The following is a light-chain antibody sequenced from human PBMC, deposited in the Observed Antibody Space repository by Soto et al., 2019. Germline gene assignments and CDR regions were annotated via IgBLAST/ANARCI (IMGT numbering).Light chain of an antibody. CDR1: QTISGTY. V-gene: IGKV3-20*01. Sequence: EVVLTQSPGTLSLSPGETATLSCRASQTISGTYLAWYQQKPGQAPRLLIYGASGRATGIPDRFSGSGGSGSWTDFTLTLSRLEPEDYAVYYCHQSDTSPRTFGQGTKLESK. CDR3: HQSDTSPRT. J-gene: IGKJ2*01. CDR2: GAS.